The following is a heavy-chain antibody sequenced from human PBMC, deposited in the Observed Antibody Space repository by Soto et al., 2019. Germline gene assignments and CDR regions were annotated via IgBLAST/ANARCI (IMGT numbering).Heavy chain of an antibody. V-gene: IGHV5-51*01. Sequence: GESLKISCRGSGYDFSTNWFGWVRQLPGRGQEWVGIMYPGDSDTRYNPSLQGHVTLSVDVTVSTAFLQWRSLETSDTGMYFCARLPRDCNKTSCYYADHWGQGTQVTVSS. CDR1: GYDFSTNW. D-gene: IGHD3-3*01. CDR2: MYPGDSDT. J-gene: IGHJ4*02. CDR3: ARLPRDCNKTSCYYADH.